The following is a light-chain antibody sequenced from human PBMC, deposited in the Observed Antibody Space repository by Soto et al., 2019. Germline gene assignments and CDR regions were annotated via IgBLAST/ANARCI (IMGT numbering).Light chain of an antibody. Sequence: EIVLTQSPGTLSLSPGERATLSCRASQSISSNLAWYQQKLGQAPRLLIYGESTRATGIPDRFSASGSGTDFTLTISEVQPEDFALYYCHQRQSWPRTXGQGTKVEIK. V-gene: IGKV3-11*01. CDR1: QSISSN. J-gene: IGKJ1*01. CDR3: HQRQSWPRT. CDR2: GES.